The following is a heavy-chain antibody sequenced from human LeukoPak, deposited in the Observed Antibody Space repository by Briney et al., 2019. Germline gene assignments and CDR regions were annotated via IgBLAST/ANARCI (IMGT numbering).Heavy chain of an antibody. CDR2: IRHDSTDL. J-gene: IGHJ4*02. V-gene: IGHV3-48*01. CDR1: GFTFSTYS. D-gene: IGHD3-10*01. CDR3: ARDWFGETV. Sequence: GRSLRLSCAASGFTFSTYSMNWVRQAPGKGLEWVSFIRHDSTDLYYADSVKGRFTISRDNVKNLLYLQMNSLTAEDTAVYYCARDWFGETVWGRGTLVTVSS.